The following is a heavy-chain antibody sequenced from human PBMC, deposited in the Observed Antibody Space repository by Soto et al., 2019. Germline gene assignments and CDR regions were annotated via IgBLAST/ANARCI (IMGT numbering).Heavy chain of an antibody. CDR1: GYFFNDYH. D-gene: IGHD3-3*02. V-gene: IGHV1-2*02. CDR3: AREAGGRNIAAVLLDP. Sequence: QVQVVQSGAEVKKPGASVKVSCKTSGYFFNDYHMHWVRKAPGQGLEWMGWINPKNGDTNYAQKFQDRVTMTRDTSISTVYIELSRLTSDDTAVYYCAREAGGRNIAAVLLDPWGQGTLVTVSS. CDR2: INPKNGDT. J-gene: IGHJ5*02.